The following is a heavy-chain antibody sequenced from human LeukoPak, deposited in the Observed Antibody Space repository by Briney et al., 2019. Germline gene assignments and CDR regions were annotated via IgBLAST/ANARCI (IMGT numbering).Heavy chain of an antibody. D-gene: IGHD3-10*01. CDR3: ARSGYYYGSGSSLTFDY. V-gene: IGHV1-24*01. J-gene: IGHJ4*02. Sequence: ASVKVSCKVSGYTLTELSMHWVRQAPGKGLEWMGGFDPEDGETIYAQKFQGRVTMTEDTSTDTAYMELSSLRSEDTAVYYCARSGYYYGSGSSLTFDYWGQGTLVTVSS. CDR1: GYTLTELS. CDR2: FDPEDGET.